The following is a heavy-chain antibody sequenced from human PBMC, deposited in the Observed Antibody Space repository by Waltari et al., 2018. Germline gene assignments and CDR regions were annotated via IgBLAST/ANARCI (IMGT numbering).Heavy chain of an antibody. V-gene: IGHV3-23*01. Sequence: EVLLLESGGHLVQPGGSLRLSWAASGFTFSHSAMRWVRQAPGEGLEWVAAINEVGGPYYADSVKGRFTISRDDSKNTLSLQMNSLRAEDTAMYYCAKDYNGREVSPVLFDYWGRGTLVTVSS. J-gene: IGHJ4*02. CDR3: AKDYNGREVSPVLFDY. D-gene: IGHD2-8*01. CDR2: INEVGGP. CDR1: GFTFSHSA.